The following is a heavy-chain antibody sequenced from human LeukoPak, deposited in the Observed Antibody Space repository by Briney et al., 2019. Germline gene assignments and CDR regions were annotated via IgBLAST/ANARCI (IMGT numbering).Heavy chain of an antibody. V-gene: IGHV3-23*01. J-gene: IGHJ4*02. CDR2: ASGSGGST. CDR3: AKDLGSVVTPPSLDY. D-gene: IGHD4-23*01. CDR1: GFTFSSYA. Sequence: PGGSLRLSRAASGFTFSSYAMSWVRQAPGKGLEWVSSASGSGGSTYYADSVKGRFTISRDNSKNTLYLQMNSLRAEDTAVYYCAKDLGSVVTPPSLDYWGQGTLVTVSS.